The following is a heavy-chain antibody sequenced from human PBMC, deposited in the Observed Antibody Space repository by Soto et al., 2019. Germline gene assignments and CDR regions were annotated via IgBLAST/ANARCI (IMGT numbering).Heavy chain of an antibody. V-gene: IGHV1-69*08. CDR3: ARDPDYDSSGYYGAYGMDV. J-gene: IGHJ6*02. CDR1: GGTFSSYT. Sequence: QVQLVQSGAEVKKPGSSVKVSCKASGGTFSSYTISWVRQAPGQGLEWMGRIIPILGIANYAQKFQGRVTITADKSTRTAYMELSSLRSEDTAVYYCARDPDYDSSGYYGAYGMDVWGQGTTVTVSS. CDR2: IIPILGIA. D-gene: IGHD3-22*01.